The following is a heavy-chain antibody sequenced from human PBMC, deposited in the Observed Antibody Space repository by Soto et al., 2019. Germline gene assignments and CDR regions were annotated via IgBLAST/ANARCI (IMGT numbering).Heavy chain of an antibody. CDR3: ARADFWSGIMDV. J-gene: IGHJ6*02. D-gene: IGHD3-3*01. Sequence: GASVKVSCKASGYTFTGYDMHWVRQAPGQGLEWMGWINPNSGGTNYAQKFQGWVTMTRDTSISTAYMELSRLRSDDTTVYYCARADFWSGIMDVWGQGTTVTVSS. CDR2: INPNSGGT. V-gene: IGHV1-2*04. CDR1: GYTFTGYD.